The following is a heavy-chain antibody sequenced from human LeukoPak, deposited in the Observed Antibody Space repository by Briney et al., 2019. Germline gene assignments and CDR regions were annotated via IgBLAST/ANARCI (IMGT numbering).Heavy chain of an antibody. Sequence: GGSLRLSCAASGFTFSSYSMNWLRQAPGKGLEWVSYISSSSSTIYYADSVKGRFTISRDNAKNSLYLQMNSLRAEDTAVYYCSRNGDFYDYYMDVWGKGTTVTVSS. D-gene: IGHD2/OR15-2a*01. CDR3: SRNGDFYDYYMDV. J-gene: IGHJ6*03. V-gene: IGHV3-48*04. CDR1: GFTFSSYS. CDR2: ISSSSSTI.